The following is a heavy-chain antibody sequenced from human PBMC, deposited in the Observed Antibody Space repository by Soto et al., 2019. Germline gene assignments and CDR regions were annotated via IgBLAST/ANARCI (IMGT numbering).Heavy chain of an antibody. CDR2: LSASGRT. D-gene: IGHD2-8*01. Sequence: PSETLSLTCAISGDSIGNFYWSWIRQPAGKGLESLGHLSASGRTNYSPSLQSRVTMSLDRSKNRFSLRLTSVSAADTAVYFCARGMGRYFDLWGRGTLVTVSS. V-gene: IGHV4-4*07. J-gene: IGHJ2*01. CDR3: ARGMGRYFDL. CDR1: GDSIGNFY.